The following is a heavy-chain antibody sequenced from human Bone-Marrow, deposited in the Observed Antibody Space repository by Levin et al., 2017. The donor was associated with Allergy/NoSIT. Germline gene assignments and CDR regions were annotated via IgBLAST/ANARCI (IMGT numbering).Heavy chain of an antibody. Sequence: SQTLSLTCTVSGGSISSSSYYWGWIRQPPGKGLEWIGSIYYSGSTYYNPSLKSRVTISVDTSKNQFSLKLSSVTAADTAVYYCARGAGGVLRYFDWLSPELGYWGQGTLVTVSS. D-gene: IGHD3-9*01. CDR3: ARGAGGVLRYFDWLSPELGY. CDR2: IYYSGST. V-gene: IGHV4-39*07. J-gene: IGHJ4*02. CDR1: GGSISSSSYY.